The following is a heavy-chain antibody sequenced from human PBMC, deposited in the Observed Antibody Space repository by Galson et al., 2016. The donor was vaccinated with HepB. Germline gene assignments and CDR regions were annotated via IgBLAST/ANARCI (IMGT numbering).Heavy chain of an antibody. J-gene: IGHJ5*02. CDR2: ISTYNGNT. D-gene: IGHD4-17*01. Sequence: SVKVSCKASGYTFTSYGISWVRQAPGQGLEWMGWISTYNGNTNYAQTFQGRVTMTTDTSTRTAYMELRSLTSDDTAVYYCARSGGDYGDYLGWFDPWGQGTLVTVSS. CDR1: GYTFTSYG. CDR3: ARSGGDYGDYLGWFDP. V-gene: IGHV1-18*04.